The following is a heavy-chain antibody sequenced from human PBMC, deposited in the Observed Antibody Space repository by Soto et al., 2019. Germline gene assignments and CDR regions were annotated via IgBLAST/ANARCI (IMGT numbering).Heavy chain of an antibody. CDR2: ISRKSSTT. J-gene: IGHJ4*02. D-gene: IGHD2-2*01. CDR3: ARGGRNHPSLNIDY. V-gene: IGHV3-48*04. Sequence: PGGSLRLSCAASGFTFSSYWMHWVRQAPGKGLVWVSYISRKSSTTSYADSVNGRFTISRDNAKNSLYLQMNNVRVEDTAVYYCARGGRNHPSLNIDYWGQGTLVTVSS. CDR1: GFTFSSYW.